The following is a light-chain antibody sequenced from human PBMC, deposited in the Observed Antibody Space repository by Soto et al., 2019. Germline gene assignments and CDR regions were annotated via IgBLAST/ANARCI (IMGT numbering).Light chain of an antibody. CDR1: QRVSSY. Sequence: EIVLTQSPATLSLSPGERATLSCRASQRVSSYLAWYQQKPGQAPRLLIYDASNRATGIPARFSGSGSGTDFTLTISSLEPEDFAVYYRQQRSNWPRTFGQGTKLEIK. J-gene: IGKJ2*01. V-gene: IGKV3-11*01. CDR3: QQRSNWPRT. CDR2: DAS.